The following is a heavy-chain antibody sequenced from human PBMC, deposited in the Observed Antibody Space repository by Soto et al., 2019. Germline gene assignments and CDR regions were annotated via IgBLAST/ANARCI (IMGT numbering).Heavy chain of an antibody. Sequence: EVQLVESGGGLVQPGGSLRLSCVASGFTFRTYWMAWVRQAPEKGLEWVANIKYDESEKYYVDSMKGRFTVSRDNARNSLFVQMNSLRAEDTAVYYCARVRTEIYYGMDVWGQGTTVTVSS. V-gene: IGHV3-7*05. CDR3: ARVRTEIYYGMDV. J-gene: IGHJ6*02. CDR1: GFTFRTYW. CDR2: IKYDESEK.